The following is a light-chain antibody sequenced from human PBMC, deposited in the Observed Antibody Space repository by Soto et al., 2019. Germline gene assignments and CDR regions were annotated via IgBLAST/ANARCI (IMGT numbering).Light chain of an antibody. Sequence: IQLTQFPSSLSASVGDRVTITCRASQGVSSHLAWHQQKPGKAPKLLIYEVSTLQSGVPSRFSGSGSGTDFTLTISSLQPDDFATYYCQQYNSYSPITFGQGTRLEIK. J-gene: IGKJ5*01. CDR2: EVS. V-gene: IGKV1-9*01. CDR3: QQYNSYSPIT. CDR1: QGVSSH.